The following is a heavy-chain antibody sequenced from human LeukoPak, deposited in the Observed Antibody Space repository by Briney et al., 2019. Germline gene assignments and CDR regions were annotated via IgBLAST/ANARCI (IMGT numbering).Heavy chain of an antibody. CDR3: ARGSIGGYTYGGAFDI. V-gene: IGHV4-39*07. CDR2: IYDRGST. J-gene: IGHJ3*02. D-gene: IGHD5-18*01. CDR1: GGSISSSSYY. Sequence: SETLSLTCTVSGGSISSSSYYWGWIRQPPEKGLEWIGNIYDRGSTFHNPSLKSRVTISVDTSKNQFSLKLSSVTAADTAMYYCARGSIGGYTYGGAFDIWGQGTMVTVS.